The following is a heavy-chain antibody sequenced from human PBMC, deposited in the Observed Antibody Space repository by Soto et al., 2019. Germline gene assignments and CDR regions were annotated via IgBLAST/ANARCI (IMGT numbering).Heavy chain of an antibody. D-gene: IGHD2-15*01. CDR3: ARLGDCSGGSCFSRYYYHGMDV. V-gene: IGHV5-10-1*01. CDR1: GYTLATYW. CDR2: IDPSDSYI. Sequence: GESLKISCKSSGYTLATYWITWVRQMPGKGLEWMGRIDPSDSYINYSPSFQGRVTFSADKSLNTAYLQWSSLEASDTAMYYCARLGDCSGGSCFSRYYYHGMDVWGQGTTVTVSS. J-gene: IGHJ6*02.